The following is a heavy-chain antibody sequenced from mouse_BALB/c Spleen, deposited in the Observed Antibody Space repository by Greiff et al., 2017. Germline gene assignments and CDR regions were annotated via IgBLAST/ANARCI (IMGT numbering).Heavy chain of an antibody. J-gene: IGHJ4*01. CDR2: IWSGGST. CDR1: GFSLTRYG. Sequence: VKLPASGPGLVQPSQSLYITCTVSGFSLTRYGVHWVRQSPGKGLEWLGVIWSGGSTDYNAAFISRLSISNDNSKSQVFFKMNSLQANDTAIYYCARGDYYAMDYWGQGTAVTGSS. D-gene: IGHD3-3*01. CDR3: ARGDYYAMDY. V-gene: IGHV2-2*02.